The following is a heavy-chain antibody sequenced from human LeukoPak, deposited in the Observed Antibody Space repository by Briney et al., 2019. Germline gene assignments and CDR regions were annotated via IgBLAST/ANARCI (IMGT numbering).Heavy chain of an antibody. Sequence: ASVKVSCKASGGTFSSYAISGVRQAPGQGLEWMGRIIPILGIANYAQKFQGRVTVTADKSTSTAYMELSSLRSEDTAVYYCARDPRGIWGQGTMVTVSS. V-gene: IGHV1-69*04. CDR1: GGTFSSYA. CDR2: IIPILGIA. J-gene: IGHJ3*02. D-gene: IGHD3-10*01. CDR3: ARDPRGI.